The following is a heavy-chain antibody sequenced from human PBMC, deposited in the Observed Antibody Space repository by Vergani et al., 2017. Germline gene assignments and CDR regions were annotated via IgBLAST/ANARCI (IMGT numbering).Heavy chain of an antibody. Sequence: EVQLVESGGGLVQPGRSLRLSCTASGFTFGDYAMSWLRQAPGKGLEWVGFIRSKAYGGTTEYAASVKGRFTISRDDSKSIAYLQMNSLKTEDTAVYYCTRDGEEAYYFDYWGQGTLVTVSS. CDR3: TRDGEEAYYFDY. J-gene: IGHJ4*02. CDR2: IRSKAYGGTT. D-gene: IGHD3-10*01. CDR1: GFTFGDYA. V-gene: IGHV3-49*03.